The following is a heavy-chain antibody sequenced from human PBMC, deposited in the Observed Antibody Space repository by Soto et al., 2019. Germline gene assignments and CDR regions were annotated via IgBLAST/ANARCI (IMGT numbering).Heavy chain of an antibody. CDR1: GYTFTSYY. J-gene: IGHJ6*02. Sequence: QVQLVQSGAEVKKPGASVKVSCKASGYTFTSYYMHWVRQAPGQGLEWMGIINPSGGSTSYAQKFQGRVTMTRDTSTRTVYMELSSLRSEDTAVYYCARPDYVWGSYRSDYGMDVWGQGTTVTVSS. CDR3: ARPDYVWGSYRSDYGMDV. D-gene: IGHD3-16*02. CDR2: INPSGGST. V-gene: IGHV1-46*01.